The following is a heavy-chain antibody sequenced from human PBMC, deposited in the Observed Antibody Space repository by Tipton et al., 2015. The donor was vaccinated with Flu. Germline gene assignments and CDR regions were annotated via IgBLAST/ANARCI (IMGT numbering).Heavy chain of an antibody. Sequence: SCKTSGYTFTGYFIHWVRQAPGQGLEWMGRINPSSGGPNYAQNFQGRVTMTRDTSITTAYVELSRLGSNDTAVYYCARVGTWNDLDYWGQGTLVSVSS. CDR1: GYTFTGYF. CDR3: ARVGTWNDLDY. D-gene: IGHD1-1*01. J-gene: IGHJ4*02. V-gene: IGHV1-2*06. CDR2: INPSSGGP.